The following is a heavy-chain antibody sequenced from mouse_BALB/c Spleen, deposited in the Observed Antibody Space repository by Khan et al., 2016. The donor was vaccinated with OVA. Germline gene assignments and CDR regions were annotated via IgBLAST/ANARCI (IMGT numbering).Heavy chain of an antibody. J-gene: IGHJ4*01. CDR2: IYPYNDET. CDR1: GFTFGDYV. V-gene: IGHV1S136*01. D-gene: IGHD6-1*01. CDR3: GRSATDYYTVEY. Sequence: EVQLQESGPELVKPGASVRMSCKASGFTFGDYVMHWVRQKPGQGLEWIGYIYPYNDETESPERFKGKATLTLDKSSTTAYMDLSSLTSADSAVYYCGRSATDYYTVEYWGQGTSVTGSS.